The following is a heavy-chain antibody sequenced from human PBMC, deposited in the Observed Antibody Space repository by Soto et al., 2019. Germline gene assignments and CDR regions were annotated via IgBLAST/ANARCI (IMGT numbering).Heavy chain of an antibody. Sequence: QVQLVESGGGVVQPGRSLRLSCAASGFTFSSYAMHWVRQAPGKGLEWVAVISYDGSNKYYADSVKGRFTISRDNSKNTLYLQMNSLRAEDTAVYYCAGDEVPRGMDVWGQGTTVTVSS. CDR3: AGDEVPRGMDV. CDR1: GFTFSSYA. J-gene: IGHJ6*02. V-gene: IGHV3-30-3*01. CDR2: ISYDGSNK.